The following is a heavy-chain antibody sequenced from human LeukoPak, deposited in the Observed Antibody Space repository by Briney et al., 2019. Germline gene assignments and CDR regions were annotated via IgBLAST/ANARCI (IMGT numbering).Heavy chain of an antibody. CDR1: GFTFSSYS. Sequence: GGSLRLSCAASGFTFSSYSMNWVRQAPGKGLEWVSSISSSSSYIYYADSVKGRFTISRDNAKNSLYLQMNSLRAEDTAVYYCARDRAVQLERDYYYGMDVWGQGTTVTVSS. D-gene: IGHD1-1*01. J-gene: IGHJ6*02. CDR3: ARDRAVQLERDYYYGMDV. V-gene: IGHV3-21*01. CDR2: ISSSSSYI.